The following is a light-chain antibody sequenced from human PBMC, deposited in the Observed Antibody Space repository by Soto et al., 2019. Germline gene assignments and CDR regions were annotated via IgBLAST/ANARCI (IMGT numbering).Light chain of an antibody. J-gene: IGKJ3*01. CDR1: QGISNY. CDR3: QKYDSAQFT. CDR2: AAS. Sequence: DIQMTQSPSSLSASVRDRVTISCRASQGISNYLAWYQQKPGKVPKLMIYAASTLQSGVPSRFSGSGSGTDFTLTISSLQPEDVATYYCQKYDSAQFTFGPGTKVDIK. V-gene: IGKV1-27*01.